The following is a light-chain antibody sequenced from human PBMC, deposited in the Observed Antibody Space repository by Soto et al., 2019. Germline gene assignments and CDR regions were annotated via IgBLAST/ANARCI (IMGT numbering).Light chain of an antibody. Sequence: DIQMTQSPSSLSASVGDRVTITCRASQSISSHLNWYQQKPGKAPKLLIFAASSLQSGDPSTFSGSGSGTDFTLTITSLQPEDFATYYCQQSYSTPRTFGQGTKVDIK. CDR3: QQSYSTPRT. CDR1: QSISSH. V-gene: IGKV1-39*01. CDR2: AAS. J-gene: IGKJ1*01.